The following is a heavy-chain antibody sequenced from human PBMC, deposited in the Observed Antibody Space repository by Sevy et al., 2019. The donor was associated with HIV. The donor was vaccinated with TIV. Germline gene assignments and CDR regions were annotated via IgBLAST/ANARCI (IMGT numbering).Heavy chain of an antibody. CDR3: TTGRHGATFGY. CDR2: VSFDASFK. CDR1: GLTFNIYP. D-gene: IGHD1-26*01. Sequence: GGSLRLSCVASGLTFNIYPLNWVRPAPGKGLEWVAVVSFDASFKYYADFVKGRFTISRDNSKDTVFLQMDSLRDEDTGKYYSTTGRHGATFGYWGQGAQVTVSS. J-gene: IGHJ4*02. V-gene: IGHV3-30*04.